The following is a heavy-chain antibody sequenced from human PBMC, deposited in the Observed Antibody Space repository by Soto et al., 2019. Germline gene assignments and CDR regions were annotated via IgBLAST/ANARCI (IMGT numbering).Heavy chain of an antibody. Sequence: GGSLRLSCAASGFTFSSYGMHWVRQAPGKGLEWVAVIWYDGSNKYYAESVKGRFTISRDNSKNTLYLQMNSLRAEDTAVYYCARDSHVGSGWQLTVDYWGKGTRVTVS. J-gene: IGHJ4*02. V-gene: IGHV3-33*01. D-gene: IGHD6-19*01. CDR2: IWYDGSNK. CDR3: ARDSHVGSGWQLTVDY. CDR1: GFTFSSYG.